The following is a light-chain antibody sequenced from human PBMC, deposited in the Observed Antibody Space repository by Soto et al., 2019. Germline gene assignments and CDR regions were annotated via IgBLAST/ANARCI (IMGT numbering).Light chain of an antibody. V-gene: IGLV2-14*01. CDR2: EVS. CDR3: SSYTSGSIDYV. CDR1: SSDVGGYNY. J-gene: IGLJ1*01. Sequence: QSVLTQPASVSGSPGQSITISCTGTSSDVGGYNYVSWYQQHPGKAPKLMIYEVSNRASGVSNRFSGSKSGNTASLTISGLQAEDEADYYCSSYTSGSIDYVFGTGTQLTVL.